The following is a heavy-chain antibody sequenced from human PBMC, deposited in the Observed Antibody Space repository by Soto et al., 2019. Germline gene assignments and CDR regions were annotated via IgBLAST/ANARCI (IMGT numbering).Heavy chain of an antibody. CDR3: AREVHTTMTSWFDP. D-gene: IGHD3-22*01. V-gene: IGHV3-33*01. Sequence: QVQVAESGGGVVQPGRSLRLSCEASGFTFGSYAMHWVRQAPGKGLEWVAGIWYDGSETYYADSMKGRFAISRDNSRNTVYLQMNSLRDEDTAVFYCAREVHTTMTSWFDPWGQGNLVVVSS. CDR1: GFTFGSYA. CDR2: IWYDGSET. J-gene: IGHJ5*02.